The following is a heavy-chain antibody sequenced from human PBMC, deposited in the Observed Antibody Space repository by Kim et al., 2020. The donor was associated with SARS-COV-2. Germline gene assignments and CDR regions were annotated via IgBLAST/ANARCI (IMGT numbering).Heavy chain of an antibody. CDR1: GYSFTSYW. J-gene: IGHJ6*02. CDR2: IYPGDSDT. V-gene: IGHV5-51*01. D-gene: IGHD3-10*01. CDR3: ARRSLTFSGSSYYGMDV. Sequence: GESLKISCKGSGYSFTSYWIGWVRQMPGKGLEWMGIIYPGDSDTRYSPSFQGQVTISADKSISTAYLQWSSLKASDTAMYYCARRSLTFSGSSYYGMDVWGQGTTVTVSS.